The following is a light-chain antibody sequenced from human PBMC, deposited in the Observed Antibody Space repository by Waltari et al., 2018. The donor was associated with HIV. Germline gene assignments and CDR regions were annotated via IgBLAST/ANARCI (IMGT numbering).Light chain of an antibody. CDR3: QQSYSTPRT. V-gene: IGKV1-39*01. J-gene: IGKJ1*01. CDR1: QSISSY. Sequence: DIQMTQSPSSLSASVGDRVTITCRASQSISSYLNWYQQKPGKAPKLLIFGASSLQSGVPLRFSGSGSGTDFTLTISRLQPEDFATYYCQQSYSTPRTFGQGTKVEIK. CDR2: GAS.